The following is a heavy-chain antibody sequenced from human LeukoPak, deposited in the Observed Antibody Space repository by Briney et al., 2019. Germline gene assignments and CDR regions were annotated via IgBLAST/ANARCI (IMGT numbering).Heavy chain of an antibody. J-gene: IGHJ5*02. V-gene: IGHV3-53*01. CDR1: GFTVSSNY. Sequence: PGGSLRLSCAASGFTVSSNYMSWVRQAPGKGLEWVSVIYSGGSTYYADSVKGRFTISRDNSKNTVYLQMNSLRAEDTAVYYCASLRSLRYCTNGVCYFLDPWGQGTLVTVSS. D-gene: IGHD2-8*01. CDR3: ASLRSLRYCTNGVCYFLDP. CDR2: IYSGGST.